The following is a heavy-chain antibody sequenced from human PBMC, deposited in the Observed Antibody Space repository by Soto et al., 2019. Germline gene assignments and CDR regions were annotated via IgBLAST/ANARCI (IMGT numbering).Heavy chain of an antibody. Sequence: EVQLLESGGGLVQPGGSLRLSCAASGFTFSSYAMSWVRQAPGKGLEWVSAISGSGGSTYYADSVKGRFTISRDNSKNPLYRQMNSLRAEDTAVYYCAKEGEHSSGWANFDYWGQGTLVTVSS. J-gene: IGHJ4*02. D-gene: IGHD6-19*01. V-gene: IGHV3-23*01. CDR3: AKEGEHSSGWANFDY. CDR1: GFTFSSYA. CDR2: ISGSGGST.